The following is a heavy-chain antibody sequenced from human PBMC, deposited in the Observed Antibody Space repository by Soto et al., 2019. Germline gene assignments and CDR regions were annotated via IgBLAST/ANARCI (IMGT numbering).Heavy chain of an antibody. Sequence: LSLTCTVSGGFISNGDYYWSWIRQLPGKGLEWIGYIYYIGNTYYNPSHQSRVTMSVDTSKNQFSLKLSSVTAADTAVYYCARGLSIVLAGSSYYFDYWGQGTLVTVSS. CDR1: GGFISNGDYY. CDR3: ARGLSIVLAGSSYYFDY. J-gene: IGHJ4*02. CDR2: IYYIGNT. V-gene: IGHV4-31*03. D-gene: IGHD2-15*01.